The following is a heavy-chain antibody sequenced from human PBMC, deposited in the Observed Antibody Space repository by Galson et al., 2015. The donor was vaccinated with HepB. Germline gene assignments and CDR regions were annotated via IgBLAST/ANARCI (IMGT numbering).Heavy chain of an antibody. CDR1: GGTLRSYD. V-gene: IGHV1-69*13. J-gene: IGHJ6*02. D-gene: IGHD3-3*01. Sequence: SVKVSCKASGGTLRSYDISWVRQAPGQGLEWMGGIIPSSSTENYAQKFQGRVTITADEFTSTVYMELSSLRSEDTAVYYCATVYRDDYWSGYFGLYYYYGMDVWDQGTTVTVAS. CDR3: ATVYRDDYWSGYFGLYYYYGMDV. CDR2: IIPSSSTE.